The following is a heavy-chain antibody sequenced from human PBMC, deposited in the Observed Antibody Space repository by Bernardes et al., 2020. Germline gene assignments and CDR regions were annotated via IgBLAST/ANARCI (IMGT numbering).Heavy chain of an antibody. CDR1: GGSISSGGYY. Sequence: SETLSLTCTVSGGSISSGGYYWSWIRQHPGKGLEWIGYIYYSGSTYYNPSLKSRVTISVDTSKNQFSLKLSSVTAADTAVYYYARDGVAAAGTFDYWGQGTLVTVSS. J-gene: IGHJ4*02. V-gene: IGHV4-31*03. CDR2: IYYSGST. D-gene: IGHD6-13*01. CDR3: ARDGVAAAGTFDY.